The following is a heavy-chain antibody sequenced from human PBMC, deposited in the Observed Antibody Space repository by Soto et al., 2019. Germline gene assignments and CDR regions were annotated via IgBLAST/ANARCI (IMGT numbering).Heavy chain of an antibody. CDR1: GGTFSSYA. J-gene: IGHJ3*02. D-gene: IGHD3-22*01. V-gene: IGHV1-69*13. CDR2: IIPIFGTA. Sequence: SVKVSCKASGGTFSSYAISWVRQAPGQGLEWMGGIIPIFGTANYAQKFQGRVTITADESTSTAYMELSSLRSEDTAVYYCAWDSSGYYDDAFDIWGQGTMVTVSS. CDR3: AWDSSGYYDDAFDI.